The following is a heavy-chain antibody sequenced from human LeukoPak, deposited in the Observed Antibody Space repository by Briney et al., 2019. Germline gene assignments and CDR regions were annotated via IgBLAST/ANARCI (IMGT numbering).Heavy chain of an antibody. D-gene: IGHD3-3*01. Sequence: GGSLRLSCAASGFTFSSYSMNWVRQAPGRGLEWVATLSGSGAGTYYSDSVQGRFTISRDNSKRTLFLQMNSLRAEDTAFYYCAKAELGVDTFFDYWGQGTLVTVSS. CDR1: GFTFSSYS. J-gene: IGHJ4*02. V-gene: IGHV3-23*01. CDR2: LSGSGAGT. CDR3: AKAELGVDTFFDY.